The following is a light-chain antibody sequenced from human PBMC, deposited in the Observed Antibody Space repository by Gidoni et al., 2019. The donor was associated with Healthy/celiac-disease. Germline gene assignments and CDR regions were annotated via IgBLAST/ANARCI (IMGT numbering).Light chain of an antibody. Sequence: EIVLTQSTATLSLSPGERATLSCRASQSVSSYLAWYQQKPGQAPRLLIYDASNRATGIPARFSGSGSGTDFTLTISSLEPEDFAVYYCQQRSNWPPLLTFGGXTKVEIK. J-gene: IGKJ4*01. CDR1: QSVSSY. CDR2: DAS. CDR3: QQRSNWPPLLT. V-gene: IGKV3-11*01.